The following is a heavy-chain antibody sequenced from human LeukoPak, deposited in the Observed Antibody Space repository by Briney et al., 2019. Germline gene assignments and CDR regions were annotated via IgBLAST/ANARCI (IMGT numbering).Heavy chain of an antibody. CDR1: GGSFSGYY. D-gene: IGHD2-15*01. V-gene: IGHV4-34*01. CDR2: INHSGST. CDR3: ARVGYSSGGSCYTESMYYFDY. Sequence: SETLSLTCAVYGGSFSGYYWSWIRQPPGKGLEWIGEINHSGSTNYNPSLKSRVTISVDTSKNQFSLKLSSVTGADTAVYYCARVGYSSGGSCYTESMYYFDYWGQGTLVTVSS. J-gene: IGHJ4*02.